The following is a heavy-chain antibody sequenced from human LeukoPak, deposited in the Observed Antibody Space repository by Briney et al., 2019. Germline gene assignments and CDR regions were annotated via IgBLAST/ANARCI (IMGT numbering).Heavy chain of an antibody. Sequence: ASVKVSCKASGYTFTTYGISWVRQAPGQGLEWMGWISAYYGTTDYAQKLQGRVTMTTDTPTRTAYMELRSLRSDDTAVYFCVREGGSSGYYYFQYWGQGTLVTVSS. CDR1: GYTFTTYG. J-gene: IGHJ1*01. V-gene: IGHV1-18*01. CDR3: VREGGSSGYYYFQY. CDR2: ISAYYGTT. D-gene: IGHD3-22*01.